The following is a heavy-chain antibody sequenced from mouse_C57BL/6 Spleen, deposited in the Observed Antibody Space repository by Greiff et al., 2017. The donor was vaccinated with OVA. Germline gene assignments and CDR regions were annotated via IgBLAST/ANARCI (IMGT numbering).Heavy chain of an antibody. CDR1: GYSFTGYY. J-gene: IGHJ3*01. Sequence: VQLKQSGPELVKPGASVKISCKASGYSFTGYYMNWVKQSPEKSLEWIGEINPSTGGTTYNQKFKAKATLTVDKSSSTAYMQLKSLTSEDSAVYYCARGSNWDKLAYWGQGTLVTVSA. CDR3: ARGSNWDKLAY. V-gene: IGHV1-42*01. CDR2: INPSTGGT. D-gene: IGHD4-1*01.